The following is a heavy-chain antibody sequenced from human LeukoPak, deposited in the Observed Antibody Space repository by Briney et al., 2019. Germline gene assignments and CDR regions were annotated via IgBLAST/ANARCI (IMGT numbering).Heavy chain of an antibody. CDR3: ARDHLNIVGATAYYYYGMDV. V-gene: IGHV1-69*04. CDR1: GGTFSSYA. CDR2: IIPILGIA. Sequence: GASVKVSCKASGGTFSSYAISWVRQAPGQGLEWMGRIIPILGIANYAQKFQGRVTITADKSTSTAYMELSSLRSEDTAVYYCARDHLNIVGATAYYYYGMDVWGQGTTVTVSS. D-gene: IGHD1-26*01. J-gene: IGHJ6*02.